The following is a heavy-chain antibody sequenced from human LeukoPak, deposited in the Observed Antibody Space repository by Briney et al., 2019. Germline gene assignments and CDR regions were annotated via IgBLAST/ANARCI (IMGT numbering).Heavy chain of an antibody. CDR1: GGSISRSSYY. CDR3: ARHGYYYYYMDV. V-gene: IGHV4-39*01. Sequence: SETLSLTCNVSGGSISRSSYYWGWIRQPPGKGLEWIGSMYSSGSTYYNPSLKSRVTISVDTSKNQFSLKLNSVTAADTAVYYCARHGYYYYYMDVWGKGTTVTISS. J-gene: IGHJ6*03. CDR2: MYSSGST.